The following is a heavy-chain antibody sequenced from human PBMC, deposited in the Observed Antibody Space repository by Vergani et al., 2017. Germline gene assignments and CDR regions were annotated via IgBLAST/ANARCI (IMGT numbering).Heavy chain of an antibody. D-gene: IGHD3-3*01. CDR1: GFTFSSYA. J-gene: IGHJ6*02. V-gene: IGHV3-30*04. CDR2: ISYDGSNK. CDR3: AKGYDFWSGYFAYYYYYYGMDV. Sequence: QVQLVESGGGVVQPGRSLRLSCAASGFTFSSYAMHWVRQAPGKGLEWVAVISYDGSNKYYADSVKGRFTISRDNSKNTLYLQMNSLRAEDTAVYYCAKGYDFWSGYFAYYYYYYGMDVWGQGTTVTVSS.